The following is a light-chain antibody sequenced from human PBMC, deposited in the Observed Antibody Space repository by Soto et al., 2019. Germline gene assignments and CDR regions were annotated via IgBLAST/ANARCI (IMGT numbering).Light chain of an antibody. CDR2: DAS. V-gene: IGKV3-15*01. CDR1: QSVKSK. Sequence: EIVMTQSPATLSVSPGEGATLACRASQSVKSKLAWYQQKPGQTPRLLIYDASTRATGIPARFSGSGSGTEFTLSISSLQSDYFAVYYCQQYHDYYSFGQGTKLEI. CDR3: QQYHDYYS. J-gene: IGKJ2*01.